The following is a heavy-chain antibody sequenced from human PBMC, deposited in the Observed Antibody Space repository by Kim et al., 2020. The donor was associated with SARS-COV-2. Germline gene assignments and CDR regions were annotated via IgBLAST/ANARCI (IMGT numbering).Heavy chain of an antibody. D-gene: IGHD2-15*01. Sequence: SETLSLTCAVSGDSVSSSNWWTWLRQPPGKGLEGSGEIYHSGTTNYNQSLKSRLTISLDKSKNQFSLKLTSVSAADTAAYYCAKEGPSSSDEGAFAIWGQGTVVTVS. J-gene: IGHJ3*02. CDR1: GDSVSSSNW. CDR3: AKEGPSSSDEGAFAI. V-gene: IGHV4-4*02. CDR2: IYHSGTT.